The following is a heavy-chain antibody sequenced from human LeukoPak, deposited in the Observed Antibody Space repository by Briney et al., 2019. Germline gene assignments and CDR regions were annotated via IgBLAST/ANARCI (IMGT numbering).Heavy chain of an antibody. CDR3: ARDKAADGDYSNWFDP. J-gene: IGHJ5*02. Sequence: SETLSLTCTVSGGSISSYYWSWIRQPPGKGLEWIGYIYYGGSTNYNPSLKSRVTISVDTSKNQFSLKLSSVTAADTAVYYCARDKAADGDYSNWFDPWGQGTLVTVSS. V-gene: IGHV4-59*01. CDR2: IYYGGST. CDR1: GGSISSYY. D-gene: IGHD4-17*01.